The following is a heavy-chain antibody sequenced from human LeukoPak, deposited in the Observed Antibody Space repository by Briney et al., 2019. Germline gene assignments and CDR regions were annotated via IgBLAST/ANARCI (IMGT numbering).Heavy chain of an antibody. J-gene: IGHJ4*02. CDR1: GFTFSSYA. Sequence: PGGSLRLSCAASGFTFSSYAMSWVRQAPGKGLEWVSVIYSGGSTYYADSVKGRFTISRDNSKNTLFLQMNSLRAEDTAVYYCASNPQYCGGGCFFYWGQGTLVTVSS. CDR2: IYSGGST. CDR3: ASNPQYCGGGCFFY. D-gene: IGHD2-21*02. V-gene: IGHV3-23*03.